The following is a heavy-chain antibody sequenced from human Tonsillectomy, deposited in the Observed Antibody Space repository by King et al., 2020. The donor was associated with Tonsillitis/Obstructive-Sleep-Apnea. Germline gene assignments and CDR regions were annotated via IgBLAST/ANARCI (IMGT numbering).Heavy chain of an antibody. Sequence: VQLQQWGAGLLKPSETLSLTCAVYGGSLSGYFWTWIRQPPGKGLEWIGEIIHSCSTNYNPSLKSRVTISEDTSKNHFSLKLSCVTAADTAVYYCARGKGRAFDIWGQGTMVTVSS. CDR3: ARGKGRAFDI. D-gene: IGHD1-26*01. CDR1: GGSLSGYF. J-gene: IGHJ3*02. V-gene: IGHV4-34*01. CDR2: IIHSCST.